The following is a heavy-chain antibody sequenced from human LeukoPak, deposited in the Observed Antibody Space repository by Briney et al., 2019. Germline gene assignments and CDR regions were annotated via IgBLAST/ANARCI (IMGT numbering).Heavy chain of an antibody. D-gene: IGHD6-13*01. CDR1: GFAVRDNY. V-gene: IGHV3-66*01. CDR3: ARGMATDH. J-gene: IGHJ4*02. CDR2: IYSGGST. Sequence: GGSLRLSCAASGFAVRDNYMSWVRQAPGEGLEWVSVIYSGGSTYYADSVKGRFTISRDTSKNTLYLQMNSLRAEDTAVYYCARGMATDHWGQGTLVTVSS.